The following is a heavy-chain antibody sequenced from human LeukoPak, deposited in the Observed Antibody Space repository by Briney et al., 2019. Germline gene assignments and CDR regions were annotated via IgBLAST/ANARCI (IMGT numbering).Heavy chain of an antibody. CDR3: AKAQEGGWNAFDI. J-gene: IGHJ3*02. V-gene: IGHV1-18*01. D-gene: IGHD3-16*01. CDR2: ISGYNGIT. Sequence: ASVKVSCKASGYTFSDYGISWVRQAPGQGLEWMGWISGYNGITNYAQKLQGRVTMTTDTSTSTAYMELRSLRSDDTAVYYCAKAQEGGWNAFDIWGQGTMVTVSS. CDR1: GYTFSDYG.